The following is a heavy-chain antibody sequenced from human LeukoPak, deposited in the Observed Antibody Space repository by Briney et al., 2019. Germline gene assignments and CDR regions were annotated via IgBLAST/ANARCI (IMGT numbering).Heavy chain of an antibody. CDR1: GFRFSSYA. CDR3: AKDERNWNYNSAGQTYD. J-gene: IGHJ4*02. D-gene: IGHD1-7*01. Sequence: PGGSLRLSCAASGFRFSSYAMSWVRQAPGKGLEWVSAISGSGVSTYYADSVKGRFTVSRDNSKYTLYLQMSSLRAEDTAVYYCAKDERNWNYNSAGQTYDWGQGTLVTVSS. CDR2: ISGSGVST. V-gene: IGHV3-23*01.